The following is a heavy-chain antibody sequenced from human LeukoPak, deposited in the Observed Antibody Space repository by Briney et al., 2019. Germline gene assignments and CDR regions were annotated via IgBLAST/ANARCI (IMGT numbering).Heavy chain of an antibody. CDR3: ANQRAGIAARGAFDI. CDR1: GFTFSSYG. V-gene: IGHV3-30*02. J-gene: IGHJ3*02. Sequence: PGGSLRLSCAASGFTFSSYGMRWVRQAPGKGLEWVAFIRYDGSNKYYADSVKGRFTISRDNSKNTLYLQMNSLRAEDTAVYYCANQRAGIAARGAFDIWGQGTMVTVSS. D-gene: IGHD6-6*01. CDR2: IRYDGSNK.